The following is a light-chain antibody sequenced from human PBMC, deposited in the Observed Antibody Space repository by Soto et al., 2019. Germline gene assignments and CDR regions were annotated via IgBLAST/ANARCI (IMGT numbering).Light chain of an antibody. V-gene: IGLV2-14*01. CDR2: EVT. J-gene: IGLJ1*01. CDR3: SSKRDSSTLFV. CDR1: SDELGTYQF. Sequence: QSALSQPASVSGAPGQSITISCTGTSDELGTYQFFSWYQQHPGKAPKLLIYEVTNRPSGVSDRFSGSKSGNTASLTISGLQAEDEADYYCSSKRDSSTLFVFGTGTKVTVL.